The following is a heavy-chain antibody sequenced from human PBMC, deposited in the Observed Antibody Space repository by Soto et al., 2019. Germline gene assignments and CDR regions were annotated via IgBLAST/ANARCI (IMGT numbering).Heavy chain of an antibody. J-gene: IGHJ6*02. D-gene: IGHD3-16*02. CDR3: ARDGPISDLDV. CDR1: GFTFSSYA. CDR2: ISYDGSNK. Sequence: QVQLVESGGGVVQPGGSLRLSCAASGFTFSSYAMHWVRQAPGKGLEWVAVISYDGSNKYYADSVKGRFTISRDNSKNTLYLQMNSLRAEDTAVYYCARDGPISDLDVWGQGTTVTVSS. V-gene: IGHV3-30-3*01.